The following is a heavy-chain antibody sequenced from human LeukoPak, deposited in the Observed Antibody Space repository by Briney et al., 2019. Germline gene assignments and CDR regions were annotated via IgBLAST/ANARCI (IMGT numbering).Heavy chain of an antibody. Sequence: KASETLSLTCAVYGGSFSGYYWSWIRQPPGKGLEWIGEINHSGSTNYNPSLKSRVTISVDTSKNQFSLKLSSVTAADTAVYYCARDQFDYYDSRGYPYDLWTWGQGTLVTVSS. CDR1: GGSFSGYY. CDR3: ARDQFDYYDSRGYPYDLWT. D-gene: IGHD3-22*01. J-gene: IGHJ5*02. CDR2: INHSGST. V-gene: IGHV4-34*01.